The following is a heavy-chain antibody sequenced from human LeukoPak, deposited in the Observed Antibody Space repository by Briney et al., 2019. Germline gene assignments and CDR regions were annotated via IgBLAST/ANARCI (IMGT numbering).Heavy chain of an antibody. D-gene: IGHD3/OR15-3a*01. J-gene: IGHJ4*02. Sequence: GGSLRLSCAASGFTVSSNYMSWVRQAPGKGLEWVSVIYSGGSTYYADSVKGRFTISRDNSKNTLYLQMNSLRAEDTAVYYCARAGGMIFGVVIPFDYWGQGTLVTVSS. CDR3: ARAGGMIFGVVIPFDY. CDR1: GFTVSSNY. V-gene: IGHV3-66*02. CDR2: IYSGGST.